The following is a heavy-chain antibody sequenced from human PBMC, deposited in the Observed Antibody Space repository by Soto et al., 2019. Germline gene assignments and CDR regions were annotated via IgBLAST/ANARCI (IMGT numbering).Heavy chain of an antibody. Sequence: QITLKESGPTLVKPTQTLTLTCTFSGFSLSTSGVGVAWIRQPPGKALEGLALIYWDDDDRYSPSLKNRVTITKDPSKSQVVLTMTTIEPADTAPYFCAHSWGTVAAYYNGLDVWGQGTMVTVSS. CDR2: IYWDDDD. J-gene: IGHJ6*02. D-gene: IGHD4-17*01. CDR3: AHSWGTVAAYYNGLDV. CDR1: GFSLSTSGVG. V-gene: IGHV2-5*02.